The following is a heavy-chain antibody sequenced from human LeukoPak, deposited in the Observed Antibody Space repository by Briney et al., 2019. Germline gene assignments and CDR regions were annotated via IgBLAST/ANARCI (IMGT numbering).Heavy chain of an antibody. D-gene: IGHD3-3*01. CDR3: ARGGRGITIFRWFDP. J-gene: IGHJ5*02. Sequence: GASVKVSCKASGYTFTGYYMHWVRQAPGQGLEWMGWINPNSGGTNYAQKFQGRVTMTRDTSISTAYMELSRLRSDDTAVYYCARGGRGITIFRWFDPWGQGTLVTVSS. V-gene: IGHV1-2*02. CDR2: INPNSGGT. CDR1: GYTFTGYY.